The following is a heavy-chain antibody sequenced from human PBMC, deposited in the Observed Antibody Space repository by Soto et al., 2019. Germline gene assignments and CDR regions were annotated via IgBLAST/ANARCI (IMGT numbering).Heavy chain of an antibody. CDR3: ARAHEPGDSSSPNYYYYGMDV. Sequence: QVQLVESGGGLVKPGGSLRLSCAASGFTFSDYYMSWIRQAPGKGLEWVSYISSSGSTIYYADSVKGRFTISRDNAKNALDLQRNSRRAEDTAVYYCARAHEPGDSSSPNYYYYGMDVWGQGTTVTVSS. J-gene: IGHJ6*02. CDR1: GFTFSDYY. CDR2: ISSSGSTI. D-gene: IGHD6-6*01. V-gene: IGHV3-11*01.